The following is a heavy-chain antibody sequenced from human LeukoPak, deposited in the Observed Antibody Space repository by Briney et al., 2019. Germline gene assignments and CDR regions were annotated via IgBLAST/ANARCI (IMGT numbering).Heavy chain of an antibody. J-gene: IGHJ6*03. CDR3: ARDREDTAMVPDYYYYMDV. CDR2: IYYSGST. D-gene: IGHD5-18*01. CDR1: GGSISSYY. Sequence: SETLTLTCTVSGGSISSYYWSWIRQPPGKGLEYIGYIYYSGSTNYSPSLQSRVTISLDTSKNQFSLKLSSVTAADTAVYYCARDREDTAMVPDYYYYMDVWGKGTTVTVSS. V-gene: IGHV4-59*01.